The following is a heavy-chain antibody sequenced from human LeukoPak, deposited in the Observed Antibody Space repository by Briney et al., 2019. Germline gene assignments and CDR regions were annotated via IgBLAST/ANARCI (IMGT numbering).Heavy chain of an antibody. V-gene: IGHV1-8*03. CDR1: GDTFTRYD. D-gene: IGHD6-19*01. CDR2: MNTKSGNT. CDR3: ARGQFSGWYYYFDY. Sequence: GESLKVSCKASGDTFTRYDINWVRQATGQGLEWMGWMNTKSGNTGHAQKFQGRVTITADKSTSTAYMELSSLRSEDTAVYYCARGQFSGWYYYFDYWGQGTLVTVSS. J-gene: IGHJ4*02.